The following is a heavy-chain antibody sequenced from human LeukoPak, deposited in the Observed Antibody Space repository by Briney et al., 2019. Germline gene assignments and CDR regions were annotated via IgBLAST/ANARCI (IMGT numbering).Heavy chain of an antibody. Sequence: GGSLRLSCAASGFIFSTYAMHWVRQAPGKGLEWVAVISYDGSNKYYAESVKGRFTISRDNSKNTLYLQMNSLRAEDTAVYYCARDKVRGSAGNYYYMDVWGKGTTVTVSS. V-gene: IGHV3-30*04. D-gene: IGHD1-26*01. CDR1: GFIFSTYA. CDR3: ARDKVRGSAGNYYYMDV. CDR2: ISYDGSNK. J-gene: IGHJ6*03.